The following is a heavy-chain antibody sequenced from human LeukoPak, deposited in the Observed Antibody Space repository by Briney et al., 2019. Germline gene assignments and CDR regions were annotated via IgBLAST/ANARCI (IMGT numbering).Heavy chain of an antibody. Sequence: SETLSLTCTVSGGSISSYYWSWIRQPAGKGLEWIGRIYTSGSTNYNPSLKSRVTMSVDTSKNQFSLKLSSVTAADTAVYYCARVNVLLWFGELLYYFDYWGQGTLVTVSS. V-gene: IGHV4-4*07. J-gene: IGHJ4*02. CDR2: IYTSGST. CDR1: GGSISSYY. D-gene: IGHD3-10*01. CDR3: ARVNVLLWFGELLYYFDY.